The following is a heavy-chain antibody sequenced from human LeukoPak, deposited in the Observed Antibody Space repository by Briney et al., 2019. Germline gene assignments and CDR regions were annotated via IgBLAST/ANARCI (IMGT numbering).Heavy chain of an antibody. Sequence: PGGSLRLSCAASGFTFSSYGMSWVRQAPGKGLEWVSAISGSGGSTYYADSVKGRFTISRDNSKNTLYLQMNSLRAEDTAVYYCAKDLGYSSGWYYFDYWGQGTLVTVSS. J-gene: IGHJ4*02. V-gene: IGHV3-23*01. D-gene: IGHD6-19*01. CDR1: GFTFSSYG. CDR2: ISGSGGST. CDR3: AKDLGYSSGWYYFDY.